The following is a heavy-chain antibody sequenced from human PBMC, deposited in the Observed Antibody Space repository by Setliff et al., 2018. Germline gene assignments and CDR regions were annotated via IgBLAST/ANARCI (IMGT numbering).Heavy chain of an antibody. CDR3: ARDGGEY. CDR1: GFTFSSHA. CDR2: IKQDGSEK. V-gene: IGHV3-7*01. J-gene: IGHJ4*02. D-gene: IGHD3-16*01. Sequence: GGSLRLSCAASGFTFSSHAMSWVRQAPGKGLEWMANIKQDGSEKYYVDSVKGRFTISRDNAKNSLYLQMNSLRAEDTAVYYCARDGGEYWGQGTLVTVSS.